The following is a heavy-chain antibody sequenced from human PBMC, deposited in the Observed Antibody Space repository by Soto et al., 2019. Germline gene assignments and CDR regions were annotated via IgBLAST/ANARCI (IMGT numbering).Heavy chain of an antibody. CDR1: NGSMNIFY. CDR3: ARLSYDFASEDAFDF. V-gene: IGHV4-59*01. J-gene: IGHJ3*01. Sequence: SETLSLTCTVSNGSMNIFYWTWVRQPPGKGLEWIGYIHHSGTTNYNPSLKNRVTISVDTSNNRYSLNVNSVTAADTAVYYCARLSYDFASEDAFDFWGQGTMVTVSS. D-gene: IGHD3-3*01. CDR2: IHHSGTT.